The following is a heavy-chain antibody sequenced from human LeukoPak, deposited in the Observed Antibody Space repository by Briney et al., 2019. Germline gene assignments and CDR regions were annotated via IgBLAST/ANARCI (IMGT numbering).Heavy chain of an antibody. CDR3: ARLSLGYCSNTSCSQPLYYYYYMDV. Sequence: SETLSLTCTVSGGSISSYYWSWIRQPAGKGLEWIGRIYTSGSTNYNPSLKSRVTMSVDTSKNQFSLKLSSVTAADTAVYYCARLSLGYCSNTSCSQPLYYYYYMDVWGKGTTVTVSS. CDR2: IYTSGST. V-gene: IGHV4-4*07. J-gene: IGHJ6*03. D-gene: IGHD2-2*01. CDR1: GGSISSYY.